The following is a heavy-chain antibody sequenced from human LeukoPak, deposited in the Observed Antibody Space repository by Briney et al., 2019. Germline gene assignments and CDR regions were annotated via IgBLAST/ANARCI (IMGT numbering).Heavy chain of an antibody. V-gene: IGHV4-38-2*02. J-gene: IGHJ5*02. CDR2: IYHSGST. Sequence: AETLCLTCTVSGYSISSAYYWGWIRQPPGKGLEWIGSIYHSGSTYYKQSLKSRVTISVDTSKNTFSLNLSSVTAADTAVYYCVSSVYSGSYWFDPWGQGTLVTVSS. CDR1: GYSISSAYY. D-gene: IGHD1-26*01. CDR3: VSSVYSGSYWFDP.